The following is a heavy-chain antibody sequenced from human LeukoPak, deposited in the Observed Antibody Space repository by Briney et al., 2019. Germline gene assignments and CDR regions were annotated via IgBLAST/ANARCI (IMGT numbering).Heavy chain of an antibody. CDR1: GYSFTSYW. CDR2: IYPGDSDT. CDR3: ASTSRAGDWYFDL. J-gene: IGHJ2*01. Sequence: GESLKIPCKGSGYSFTSYWIGWVRQMPGKGLEWMGVIYPGDSDTRYSPSFQGQVTISVDKSISTAYLQWSSLKASDTAMYYCASTSRAGDWYFDLWGRGTLVTVSS. D-gene: IGHD6-13*01. V-gene: IGHV5-51*01.